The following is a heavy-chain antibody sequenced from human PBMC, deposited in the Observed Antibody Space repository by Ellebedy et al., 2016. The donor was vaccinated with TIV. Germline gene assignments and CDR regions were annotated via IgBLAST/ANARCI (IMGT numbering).Heavy chain of an antibody. V-gene: IGHV1-8*01. CDR1: GYTFTSLE. CDR3: ARGKGFGEFNWFDP. J-gene: IGHJ5*02. Sequence: AASVKVSCKASGYTFTSLEINWVRQATGQGLEWMGWMKPNSGNTGYALKFQGRDTMTRNTSINTAYMELNNLTSEDTAVYYCARGKGFGEFNWFDPWGQGTPVTVSS. D-gene: IGHD3-10*01. CDR2: MKPNSGNT.